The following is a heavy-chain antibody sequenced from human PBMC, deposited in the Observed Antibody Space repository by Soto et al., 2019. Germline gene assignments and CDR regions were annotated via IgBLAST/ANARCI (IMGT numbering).Heavy chain of an antibody. CDR2: IIPIFGTA. D-gene: IGHD6-19*01. V-gene: IGHV1-69*01. CDR3: AAGYSSGXYDY. Sequence: QVQLVQSGAEVKKPGSSVKVSCKASGGTFSSYAISWVRQAPGQGLEWMGGIIPIFGTANYAQKFQGRVTITADESTSTAYMEXXSXXXXXXXXXXXAAGYSSGXYDYWGXXTL. J-gene: IGHJ4*02. CDR1: GGTFSSYA.